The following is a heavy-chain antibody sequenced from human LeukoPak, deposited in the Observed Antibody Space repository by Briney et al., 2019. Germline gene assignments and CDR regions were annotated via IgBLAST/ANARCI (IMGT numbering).Heavy chain of an antibody. CDR1: GFTFSSYA. Sequence: GGSLRLSCAASGFTFSSYAMSWVRQAPGKGLEWVSAISGSGGSTYYADSVKGRFTISRDNSQNTLYLQMNSLRAEDTAVYYCAKNYDSSGYYYGPGGYFDYWGQGTLVTVSS. V-gene: IGHV3-23*01. CDR3: AKNYDSSGYYYGPGGYFDY. D-gene: IGHD3-22*01. CDR2: ISGSGGST. J-gene: IGHJ4*02.